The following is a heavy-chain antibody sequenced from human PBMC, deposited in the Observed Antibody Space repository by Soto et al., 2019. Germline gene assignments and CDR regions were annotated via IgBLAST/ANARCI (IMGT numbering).Heavy chain of an antibody. Sequence: GGSLRLSCAASGFTFSSYAMHWVRQAPGKGLEWVAVISYDGSNKYYADSVKGRFTISRDNSKNTLYLQMNSLRAEDTAVYYCAKAGGLLLDYWGQGTLVTVSS. CDR3: AKAGGLLLDY. V-gene: IGHV3-30-3*01. CDR2: ISYDGSNK. CDR1: GFTFSSYA. D-gene: IGHD2-15*01. J-gene: IGHJ4*02.